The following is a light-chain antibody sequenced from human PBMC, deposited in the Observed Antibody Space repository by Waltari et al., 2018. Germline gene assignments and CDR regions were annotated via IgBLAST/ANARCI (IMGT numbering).Light chain of an antibody. CDR1: SLRTSY. V-gene: IGLV3-19*01. CDR2: GKE. J-gene: IGLJ3*02. CDR3: HSRNGRNNEVV. Sequence: SSELTQGPAVSVALGQTVKITCQGDSLRTSYASWYQLKPGQAPVLVLFGKEKRPSGRPDRFSGYSSGTTSSLTITGAQAEDEADYYCHSRNGRNNEVVFGGGTKLTVL.